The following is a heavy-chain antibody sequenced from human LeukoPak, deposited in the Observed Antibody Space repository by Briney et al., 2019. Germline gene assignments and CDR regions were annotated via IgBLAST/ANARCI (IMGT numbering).Heavy chain of an antibody. V-gene: IGHV1-24*01. Sequence: ASVKGSCKVSLNTLPELSIHWVRQAPGKGLEWMGGFDPEDGETIYAQKFQVRVTMTEDTSTDTAYMELSSLRSEDTAVYYCATERLTTVISFDIWGQGTMVTVSS. D-gene: IGHD4-11*01. CDR2: FDPEDGET. CDR1: LNTLPELS. J-gene: IGHJ3*02. CDR3: ATERLTTVISFDI.